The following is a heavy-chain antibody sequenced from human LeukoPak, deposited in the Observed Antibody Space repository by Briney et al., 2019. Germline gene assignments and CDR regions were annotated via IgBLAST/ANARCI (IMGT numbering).Heavy chain of an antibody. Sequence: SETLSLTCTVSGGSISYDYWTWIRQSPGKRLKWIGYIHYSGATNYSPSLKSRVTISVDTSKNQFSLKLSSVTAADTALYYCATLRGASTAVSDSWGQGTLVTVSS. D-gene: IGHD2-21*02. J-gene: IGHJ4*02. V-gene: IGHV4-59*08. CDR1: GGSISYDY. CDR2: IHYSGAT. CDR3: ATLRGASTAVSDS.